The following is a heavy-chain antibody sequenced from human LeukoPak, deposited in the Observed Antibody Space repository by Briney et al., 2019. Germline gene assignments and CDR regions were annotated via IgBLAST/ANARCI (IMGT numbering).Heavy chain of an antibody. CDR2: ISHNGGTI. J-gene: IGHJ4*02. V-gene: IGHV3-48*04. Sequence: GGSLRLSCAASGFTFSSYGMNWVRQAPGKGLEWVSYISHNGGTIYYADSVKGRFTISRDNSKNTLYLQMNSLRAEDTAVYYCVNLSRWFGFDYWGQGTLVTVSS. CDR3: VNLSRWFGFDY. CDR1: GFTFSSYG. D-gene: IGHD3-10*01.